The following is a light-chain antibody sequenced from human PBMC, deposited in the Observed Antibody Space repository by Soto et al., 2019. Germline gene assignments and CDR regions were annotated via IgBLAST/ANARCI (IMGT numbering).Light chain of an antibody. V-gene: IGKV3-20*01. CDR1: QSVSSSY. CDR2: GAS. CDR3: QQYVSSPLT. J-gene: IGKJ4*01. Sequence: EIVLTQSPGTLSLSPGERATLSCRASQSVSSSYLAWYQQKPGQAPRLLIYGASSRATGIPVRFSGSGSGTDFTLTISRLEPEDFAVYYCQQYVSSPLTFGGGTKVEIK.